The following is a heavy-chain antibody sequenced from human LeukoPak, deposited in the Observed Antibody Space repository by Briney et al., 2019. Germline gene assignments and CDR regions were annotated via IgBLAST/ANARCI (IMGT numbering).Heavy chain of an antibody. V-gene: IGHV3-48*03. CDR2: INERGTTM. Sequence: GGSLRLSCAASGFTFSNYEMNWVRQAPGKGLEWVSYINERGTTMYYANSVKGRFTISRDNAKNSLYLQVNSLRAEDTAVYYCARELTHCGGDCHGYWGQGTLVTVSS. D-gene: IGHD2-21*02. J-gene: IGHJ4*02. CDR3: ARELTHCGGDCHGY. CDR1: GFTFSNYE.